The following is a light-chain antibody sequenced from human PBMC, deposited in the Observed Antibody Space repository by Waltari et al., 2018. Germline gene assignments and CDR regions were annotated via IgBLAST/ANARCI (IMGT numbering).Light chain of an antibody. CDR1: SGDVGGYNY. CDR2: DVS. J-gene: IGLJ1*01. V-gene: IGLV2-14*03. Sequence: QSALTQPAAVSGSPGQSIAIPCTGTSGDVGGYNYVSWYQQHPGKAPKLMIYDVSNRPSGVSNRFSGSKSGNTASLTISGLQAEDEADYYCSSYTSSSTYVFGTGTKVTVL. CDR3: SSYTSSSTYV.